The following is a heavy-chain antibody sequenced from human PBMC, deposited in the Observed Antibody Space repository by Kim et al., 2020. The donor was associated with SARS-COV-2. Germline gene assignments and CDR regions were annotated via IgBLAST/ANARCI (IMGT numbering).Heavy chain of an antibody. D-gene: IGHD6-19*01. CDR2: ISYDGSNK. CDR3: AKDRGSGWSLDMDFDY. J-gene: IGHJ4*02. Sequence: GGSLRLSCAASGFTFSSYGMHWVRQAPGKGLEWVAVISYDGSNKYYADSVKGRFTISRDNSKNTLYLQMNSLRAEDTAVYYCAKDRGSGWSLDMDFDYWGQGTLVTVSS. CDR1: GFTFSSYG. V-gene: IGHV3-30*18.